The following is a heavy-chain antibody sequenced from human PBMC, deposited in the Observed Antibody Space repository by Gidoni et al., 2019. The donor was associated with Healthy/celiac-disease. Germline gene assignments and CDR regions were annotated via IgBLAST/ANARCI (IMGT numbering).Heavy chain of an antibody. D-gene: IGHD5-18*01. V-gene: IGHV3-9*01. CDR2: ISWNSGSI. CDR3: AKGFLDTAMVTPFDY. Sequence: EVQLVESGGGLVQPGRSLRLSCAASGFTFDDYAMHWVRQAPGKGLEWVSGISWNSGSIGYADSVKGRFTISRDNAKNSLYLQMNSLRAEDTALYYCAKGFLDTAMVTPFDYWGQGTLVTVSS. J-gene: IGHJ4*02. CDR1: GFTFDDYA.